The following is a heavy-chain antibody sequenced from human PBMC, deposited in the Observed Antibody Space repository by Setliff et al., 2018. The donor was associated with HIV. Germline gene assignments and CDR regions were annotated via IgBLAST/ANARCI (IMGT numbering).Heavy chain of an antibody. D-gene: IGHD2-2*01. V-gene: IGHV1-2*02. CDR3: ARYLVVVPVAVGGLDV. CDR2: INPNSGGT. CDR1: GYRFTDYY. Sequence: ASVKVSCKASGYRFTDYYIHWVRQAPGQGLEWMGWINPNSGGTNYAQKFQGRVTMTRDTSISTAYMELSGLTSDDSAVYYCARYLVVVPVAVGGLDVWGEGTTVTVSS. J-gene: IGHJ6*04.